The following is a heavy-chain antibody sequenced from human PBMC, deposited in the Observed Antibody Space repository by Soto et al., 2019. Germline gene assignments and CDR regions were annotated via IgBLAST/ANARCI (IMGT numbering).Heavy chain of an antibody. V-gene: IGHV1-18*01. J-gene: IGHJ4*02. CDR2: ISTSKGNT. CDR1: GYTFTDYG. Sequence: QVQLVQSGPEVKKPGASVKVSCKTSGYTFTDYGISWVRQAPGQGLEWMGWISTSKGNTNYAQKFQGRVTMTTDTPTRTGYMELRSLSSDDTAVYYCATRSPAFDYWGQGTLVTVSS. CDR3: ATRSPAFDY.